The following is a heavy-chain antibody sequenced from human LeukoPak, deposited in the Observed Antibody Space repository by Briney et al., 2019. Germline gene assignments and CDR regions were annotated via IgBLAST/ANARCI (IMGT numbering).Heavy chain of an antibody. V-gene: IGHV1-18*01. Sequence: ASVKVSCKASGYTFTSFGISWVRQAPGQGLEWMGWISVYNTYYSQKLQGRVTVTADTSTSTAYMELRSLRSDDTAVYYCARDLGGGYCFDCWGQGTLVTVSS. CDR2: ISVYNT. CDR3: ARDLGGGYCFDC. J-gene: IGHJ4*02. CDR1: GYTFTSFG. D-gene: IGHD1-26*01.